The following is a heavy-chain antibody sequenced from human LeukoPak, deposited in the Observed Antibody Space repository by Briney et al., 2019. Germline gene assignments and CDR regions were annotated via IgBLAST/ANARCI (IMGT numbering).Heavy chain of an antibody. CDR1: GGSINGGNYY. CDR2: IYTSGST. CDR3: ARAIRVLGANYMDV. V-gene: IGHV4-61*02. J-gene: IGHJ6*03. Sequence: PSETLSLTCTVSGGSINGGNYYWSWIRQPAGKGLEWIGRIYTSGSTNYNPSLKSRVTISLDMSKNQFSLKLSSVTAADTAVYYCARAIRVLGANYMDVWGKGTTVTISS. D-gene: IGHD3-10*01.